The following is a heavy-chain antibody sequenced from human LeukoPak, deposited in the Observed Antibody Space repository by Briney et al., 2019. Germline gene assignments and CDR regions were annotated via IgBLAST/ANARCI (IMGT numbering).Heavy chain of an antibody. CDR3: ARALGDYVWGSYRTAEYFQH. D-gene: IGHD3-16*02. CDR1: GSTFSSYS. CDR2: ISSSSSYI. Sequence: GGSLRLSCAASGSTFSSYSMNCVRQAPGKGLEWVSSISSSSSYIYYADSVKGRFTISRDNDNNSLYLQMNSLRAEDTAVYYCARALGDYVWGSYRTAEYFQHWGQGTLVTVSS. J-gene: IGHJ1*01. V-gene: IGHV3-21*01.